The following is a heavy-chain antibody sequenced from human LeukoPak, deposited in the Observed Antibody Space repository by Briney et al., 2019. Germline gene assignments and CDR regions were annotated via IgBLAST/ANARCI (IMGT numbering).Heavy chain of an antibody. CDR2: INHSGST. CDR1: GGSFSGYY. D-gene: IGHD6-19*01. V-gene: IGHV4-34*01. J-gene: IGHJ3*02. Sequence: SETLSLTCAVYGGSFSGYYWSWIRQPPGKGLEWIGEINHSGSTNYNPSLKSRVTISVDTSKNQFSLKLSSVTAADTAVYYCARRYSSRPRCDDAFDMWGQGTMVTVPS. CDR3: ARRYSSRPRCDDAFDM.